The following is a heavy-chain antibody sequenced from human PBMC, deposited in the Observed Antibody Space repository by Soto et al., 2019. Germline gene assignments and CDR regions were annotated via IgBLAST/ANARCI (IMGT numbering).Heavy chain of an antibody. CDR3: TRPRYDGXGTPFDY. D-gene: IGHD3-22*01. CDR2: ISGDGSST. CDR1: GFTFSSCW. J-gene: IGHJ4*02. V-gene: IGHV3-74*01. Sequence: PGGSLRLSCAASGFTFSSCWMHWVRQAPGKGLVWVSRISGDGSSTTYADSVKGRFIISRDNAQNTLYLQMNSLRADDTAVYYCTRPRYDGXGTPFDYWGQGT.